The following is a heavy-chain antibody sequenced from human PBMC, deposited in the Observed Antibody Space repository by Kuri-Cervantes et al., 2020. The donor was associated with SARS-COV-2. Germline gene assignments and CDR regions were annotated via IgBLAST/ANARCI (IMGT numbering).Heavy chain of an antibody. D-gene: IGHD2-2*01. Sequence: GGSLRLSCAASGFTFSRSTMHWVRQAPGKGLEWVALIWYDGSVEYYGDSVKGRFTISRDQAKNTLYLQMNSLRAEDTAVYYCARDPIPSLYCSSTSCARGAPRRLGYFQHWGQGTLVTVSS. V-gene: IGHV3-33*08. CDR2: IWYDGSVE. CDR1: GFTFSRST. J-gene: IGHJ1*01. CDR3: ARDPIPSLYCSSTSCARGAPRRLGYFQH.